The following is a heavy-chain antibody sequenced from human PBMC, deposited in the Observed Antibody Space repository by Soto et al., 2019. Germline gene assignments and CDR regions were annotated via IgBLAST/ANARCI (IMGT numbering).Heavy chain of an antibody. J-gene: IGHJ4*02. D-gene: IGHD6-19*01. CDR1: GFTFSSYA. V-gene: IGHV3-23*01. Sequence: PGGSLRLSCAASGFTFSSYAMTWVRQAPGKGLEWVSAISVSGGSTYYADSVKGRFTISRDNSKNTLYLQMNSLRAEDTAVYYCRNSPSGWYFFDYWGQGTLVTVSS. CDR3: RNSPSGWYFFDY. CDR2: ISVSGGST.